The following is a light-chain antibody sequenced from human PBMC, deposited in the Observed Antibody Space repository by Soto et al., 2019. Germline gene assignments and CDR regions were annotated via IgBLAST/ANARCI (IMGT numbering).Light chain of an antibody. CDR2: DVS. CDR1: SSDVGGYNY. V-gene: IGLV2-14*01. CDR3: SSYTSSSTVV. Sequence: QSVRTQPASVSGSPGQSITISCTGTSSDVGGYNYVSWYQQYPGKAPKLMIYDVSDRPSGVSNRFSGSKSGNTASLTISGLQAEDEADYYCSSYTSSSTVVFGGGTKVTVL. J-gene: IGLJ2*01.